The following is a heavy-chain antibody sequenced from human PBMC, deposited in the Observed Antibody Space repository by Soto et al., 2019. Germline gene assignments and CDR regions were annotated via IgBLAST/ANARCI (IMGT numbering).Heavy chain of an antibody. D-gene: IGHD4-4*01. V-gene: IGHV4-59*01. Sequence: SETLSLTCTVSGGSISSYYWSWIRQPPGKGLEWIGYIYYSGSTNYNPSLKSRVTISVDTSKNQFSLKLSSVTAADTAVYYCARVKRADTTVGVVVNLFDSCSQRTQVTGSS. CDR1: GGSISSYY. J-gene: IGHJ5*01. CDR2: IYYSGST. CDR3: ARVKRADTTVGVVVNLFDS.